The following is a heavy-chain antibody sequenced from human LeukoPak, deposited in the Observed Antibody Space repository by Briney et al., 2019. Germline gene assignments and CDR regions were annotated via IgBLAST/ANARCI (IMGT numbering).Heavy chain of an antibody. D-gene: IGHD2-15*01. CDR1: GFTFDDYA. CDR2: ISWNSGSI. CDR3: AKSLRGCSGGSCYSPGYFDL. V-gene: IGHV3-9*01. Sequence: GGSLRLSCAASGFTFDDYAMHWVRQAPGKGLEWVSGISWNSGSIGYADSVKGRFTISRGNAKNSLYLQMNSLRAEDTALYYCAKSLRGCSGGSCYSPGYFDLWGRGTLVTVSS. J-gene: IGHJ2*01.